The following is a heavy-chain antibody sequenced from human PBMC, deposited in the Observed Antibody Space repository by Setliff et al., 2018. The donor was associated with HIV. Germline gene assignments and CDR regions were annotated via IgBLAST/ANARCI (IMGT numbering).Heavy chain of an antibody. D-gene: IGHD3-3*01. Sequence: GASVKVSCKASGGTLSSYVVSWVRQAPGQGLEWMGGIIGIFDTPKYAQKFQGRVTITADESTNTAYMELRSLRSEDTAVYYCARGTPVGTIWNYYSYMDLWGKGTTVTVS. CDR1: GGTLSSYV. CDR2: IIGIFDTP. J-gene: IGHJ6*03. V-gene: IGHV1-69*13. CDR3: ARGTPVGTIWNYYSYMDL.